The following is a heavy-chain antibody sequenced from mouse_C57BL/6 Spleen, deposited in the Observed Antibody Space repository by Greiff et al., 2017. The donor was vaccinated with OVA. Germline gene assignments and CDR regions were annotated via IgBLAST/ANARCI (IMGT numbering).Heavy chain of an antibody. J-gene: IGHJ4*01. V-gene: IGHV1-62-2*01. D-gene: IGHD2-3*01. CDR1: GYTFTEYT. CDR2: FYPGSGSI. Sequence: QVQLKQSGAELVKPGASVKLSCKASGYTFTEYTIHWVKQRSGQGLEWIGWFYPGSGSIKYNEKFKDKATLTADKSSSTVYMELSRLTSEDSAVYFCARHEGDGYYVRYAMDYWGQGTSVTVSS. CDR3: ARHEGDGYYVRYAMDY.